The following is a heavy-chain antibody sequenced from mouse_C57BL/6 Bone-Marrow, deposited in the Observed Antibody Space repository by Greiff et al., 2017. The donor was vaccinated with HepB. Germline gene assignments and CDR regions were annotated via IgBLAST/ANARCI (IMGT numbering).Heavy chain of an antibody. J-gene: IGHJ3*01. CDR3: TDYYGKEAWFAY. CDR1: GFTFSNYW. V-gene: IGHV6-3*01. D-gene: IGHD2-1*01. Sequence: EVQLQESGGGLVQPGGSMKLSCVASGFTFSNYWMNWVRQSPEKGLEWVAQIRLKSDNYATHYAESVKGRFTISRDDSTSSVYLQLNNLRAEDTGIYYCTDYYGKEAWFAYWGQGTLVTVSA. CDR2: IRLKSDNYAT.